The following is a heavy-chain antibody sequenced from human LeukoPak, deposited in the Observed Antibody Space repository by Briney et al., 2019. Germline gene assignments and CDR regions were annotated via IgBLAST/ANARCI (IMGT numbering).Heavy chain of an antibody. Sequence: SVKVSCKASGGTFSSYAISWVRQAPGQGLEWMGRIIPILGIANYAQKFQGRVTITADKSTSTAYMELSSLRSEDTAVYYCFGGSYKTGRVGPVWFDPWGQGTLVTVSS. CDR3: FGGSYKTGRVGPVWFDP. CDR2: IIPILGIA. V-gene: IGHV1-69*04. CDR1: GGTFSSYA. D-gene: IGHD1-26*01. J-gene: IGHJ5*02.